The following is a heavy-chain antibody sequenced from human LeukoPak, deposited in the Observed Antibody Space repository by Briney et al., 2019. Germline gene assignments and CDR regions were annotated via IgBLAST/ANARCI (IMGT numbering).Heavy chain of an antibody. CDR1: GYTFTGYY. D-gene: IGHD2-15*01. V-gene: IGHV1-18*04. CDR2: ISAYNSNR. Sequence: SVKVSFKASGYTFTGYYMHWVRQAPGQGLEWMGWISAYNSNRNYAHKLPGRVTMTTDTSTCTAYMALRRLRSEDTAVYYYSISGTVVDNWFDFWGQGNLVMVTS. CDR3: SISGTVVDNWFDF. J-gene: IGHJ5*01.